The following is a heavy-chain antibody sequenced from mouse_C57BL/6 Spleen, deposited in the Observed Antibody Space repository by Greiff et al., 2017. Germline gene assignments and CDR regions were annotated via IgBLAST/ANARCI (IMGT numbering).Heavy chain of an antibody. CDR1: GFTFSSYA. V-gene: IGHV5-9-1*02. Sequence: DVKLVESGEGLVKPGGSLKLSCAASGFTFSSYAMSWVRQTPEKRLEWVAYISSGGDYIYYADTVKGRFTISRDNARNTLYLQMSSLKSEDTAMYYCTREGGIYYYGSSYFDYWGQGTTLTVSS. CDR2: ISSGGDYI. D-gene: IGHD1-1*01. J-gene: IGHJ2*01. CDR3: TREGGIYYYGSSYFDY.